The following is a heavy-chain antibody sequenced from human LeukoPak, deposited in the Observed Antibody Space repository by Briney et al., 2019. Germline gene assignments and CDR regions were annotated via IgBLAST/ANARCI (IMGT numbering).Heavy chain of an antibody. D-gene: IGHD7-27*01. CDR2: ISSSGSII. J-gene: IGHJ4*02. V-gene: IGHV3-48*03. CDR1: GFAFSDYE. Sequence: GSLRLSCVSSGFAFSDYEMNWVRQAPGKGLEWVSYISSSGSIIYYADSVKGRFTISRDNAKRSLFLQMNSLRVEDTAVYYCARTMWGFDYWGQGTLVTVSS. CDR3: ARTMWGFDY.